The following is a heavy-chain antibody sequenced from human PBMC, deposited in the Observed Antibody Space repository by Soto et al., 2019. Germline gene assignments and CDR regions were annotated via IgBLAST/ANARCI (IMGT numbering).Heavy chain of an antibody. V-gene: IGHV1-69*13. Sequence: GASVKVSCKASGGTFSSYAISWVRQAPGQGLEWMGGIIPIFGTANYAQKFQGRVTITADESTSTAYMELSSLRSEDTAVYYCARGEPGTTYNWFDPWGQGTLVTVS. CDR1: GGTFSSYA. J-gene: IGHJ5*02. CDR3: ARGEPGTTYNWFDP. CDR2: IIPIFGTA. D-gene: IGHD1-7*01.